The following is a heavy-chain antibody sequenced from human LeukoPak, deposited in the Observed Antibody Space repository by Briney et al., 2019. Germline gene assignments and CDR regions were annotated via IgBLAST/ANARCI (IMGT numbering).Heavy chain of an antibody. J-gene: IGHJ5*02. D-gene: IGHD3/OR15-3a*01. CDR3: ARDSPDFWPEGWFDP. CDR1: GYTFTSYG. Sequence: ASVKVSCKASGYTFTSYGISWVRQAPGQGLEWMGWISAYNGNTNYAQKLQGRVTMTTDTSTSTAYMELRSLRSDDTAVYYCARDSPDFWPEGWFDPWGQGTLVTVSS. V-gene: IGHV1-18*01. CDR2: ISAYNGNT.